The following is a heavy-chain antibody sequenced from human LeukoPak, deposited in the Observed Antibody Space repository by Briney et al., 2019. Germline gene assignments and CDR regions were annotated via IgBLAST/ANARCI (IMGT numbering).Heavy chain of an antibody. V-gene: IGHV1-69*05. Sequence: SVKVSCKASGYTFTGYYMDWVRQAPGQGLEWMGGIIPIFGTANYAQKFQGRVTITTDESTSTAYMELSSLRSEDTAVYYCARTVDYYDSSGYLFDYWGQGTLVTVSS. CDR2: IIPIFGTA. D-gene: IGHD3-22*01. CDR3: ARTVDYYDSSGYLFDY. J-gene: IGHJ4*02. CDR1: GYTFTGYY.